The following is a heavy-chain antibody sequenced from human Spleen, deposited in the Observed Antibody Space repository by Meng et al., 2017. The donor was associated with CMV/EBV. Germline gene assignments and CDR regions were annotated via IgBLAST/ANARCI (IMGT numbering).Heavy chain of an antibody. CDR3: AKILPDV. Sequence: GESLKISRAASGFTFSSYWMSWVRQAPGKGLEWVSVIYSGGSSTYYADSVKGRFTISRDDSKNTLYLQMNSLRAEDTAIYYCAKILPDVWGQGTTVTVSS. CDR1: GFTFSSYW. V-gene: IGHV3-23*03. J-gene: IGHJ6*02. CDR2: IYSGGSST.